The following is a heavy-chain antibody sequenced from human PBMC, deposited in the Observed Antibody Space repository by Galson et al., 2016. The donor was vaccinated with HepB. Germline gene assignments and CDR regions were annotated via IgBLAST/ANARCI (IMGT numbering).Heavy chain of an antibody. V-gene: IGHV1-8*01. CDR2: MNPNTGST. D-gene: IGHD2-8*02. CDR1: GYTFASYD. J-gene: IGHJ4*02. Sequence: SVKVSCKASGYTFASYDIHWVRQATGQGLEWMGWMNPNTGSTGYAQTFQGRVTMTRFSSITTAFMELSSLTSADTAVYYCARGSAWSHFDNWGQGTLVTVSS. CDR3: ARGSAWSHFDN.